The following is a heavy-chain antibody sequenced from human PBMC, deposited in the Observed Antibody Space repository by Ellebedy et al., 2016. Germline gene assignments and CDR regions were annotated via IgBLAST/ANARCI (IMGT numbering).Heavy chain of an antibody. J-gene: IGHJ4*02. CDR3: ARAVADHSRPLGY. D-gene: IGHD5-18*01. V-gene: IGHV3-23*01. Sequence: GGSLRLXXAASGFTLSSYAMSWVRQAPGKGLEWVSAISGSGGSTYYADSVKGRFTISRDNSKNTLYLQMNSLRAEDTAVYYCARAVADHSRPLGYWGQGTLVTVSS. CDR1: GFTLSSYA. CDR2: ISGSGGST.